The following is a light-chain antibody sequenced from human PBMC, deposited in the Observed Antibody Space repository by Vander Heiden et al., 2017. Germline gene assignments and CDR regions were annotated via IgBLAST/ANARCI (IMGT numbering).Light chain of an antibody. CDR2: KDS. CDR3: YSAADNNRV. V-gene: IGLV3-27*01. J-gene: IGLJ3*02. Sequence: SYELTQPSSVSVSPGQTARITCSGDVLAKKYARWFQQKPGQGPVLVIYKDSERPSGIPERFSGSSSGTTVNLTISGAQVEDEADYYCYSAADNNRVFGGGTKLTVL. CDR1: VLAKKY.